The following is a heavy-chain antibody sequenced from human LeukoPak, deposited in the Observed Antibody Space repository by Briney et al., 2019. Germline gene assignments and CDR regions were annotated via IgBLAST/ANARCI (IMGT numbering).Heavy chain of an antibody. J-gene: IGHJ4*02. D-gene: IGHD3-22*01. CDR3: ARSVGLYYYDSSGYFDS. Sequence: GGSLRLSCAASGFTFSSYWMTWVRQAPGKGLEWVANIKQDGSEKHYVDSVKGRFTISRDNAKKSLYLQMNSLRAEDTAVYYYARSVGLYYYDSSGYFDSWGQGTLVTVSS. V-gene: IGHV3-7*01. CDR1: GFTFSSYW. CDR2: IKQDGSEK.